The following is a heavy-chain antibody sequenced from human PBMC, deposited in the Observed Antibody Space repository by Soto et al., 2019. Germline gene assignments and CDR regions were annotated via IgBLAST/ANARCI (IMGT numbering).Heavy chain of an antibody. J-gene: IGHJ6*03. Sequence: QVQLQQWGAGLLKPSETLSLTCAVYGGSFSGYYWSWIRQTPGKGLEWIGEIKDSASTNNNPSLKSRCTILVETRKNQFSLKLCSVTGPDTAVYYCARGLVLWFGELSRGGGYYYYMDVWGKGTTVSVSS. CDR3: ARGLVLWFGELSRGGGYYYYMDV. D-gene: IGHD3-10*01. V-gene: IGHV4-34*04. CDR2: IKDSAST. CDR1: GGSFSGYY.